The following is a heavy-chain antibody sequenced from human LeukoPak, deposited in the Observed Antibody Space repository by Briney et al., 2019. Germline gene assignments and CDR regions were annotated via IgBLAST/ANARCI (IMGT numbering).Heavy chain of an antibody. J-gene: IGHJ3*02. CDR2: ISAYNGNT. CDR3: ARDISGSYYDPFDI. Sequence: ASVKVSCKASGYSFSSYGINWVRQAPGQGLEWMGWISAYNGNTNYAQKLQGRVTMTTDTSTSTAYMELRSLRSDDTAVYYCARDISGSYYDPFDIWGQGTMVTVSS. CDR1: GYSFSSYG. V-gene: IGHV1-18*01. D-gene: IGHD1-26*01.